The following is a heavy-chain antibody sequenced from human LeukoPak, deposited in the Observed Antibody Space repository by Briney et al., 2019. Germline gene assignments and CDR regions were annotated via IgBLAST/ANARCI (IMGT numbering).Heavy chain of an antibody. V-gene: IGHV1-46*01. CDR2: IYPRDGST. J-gene: IGHJ4*02. CDR3: ARDQEGFDY. CDR1: GGTFSSYP. Sequence: GASVKVSCKASGGTFSSYPISWVRQAPGQGLEWMGMIYPRDGSTSYAQKFQGRVTVTRDTSTSTVHMELSGLRSEDTAVYYCARDQEGFDYWGQGTLVTVSS.